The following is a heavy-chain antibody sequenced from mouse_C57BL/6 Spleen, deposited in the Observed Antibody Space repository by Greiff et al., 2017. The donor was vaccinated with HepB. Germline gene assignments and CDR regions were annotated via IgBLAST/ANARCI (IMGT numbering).Heavy chain of an antibody. D-gene: IGHD1-1*01. CDR1: GYAFSSYW. CDR3: ARSLLRSYYYAMDY. V-gene: IGHV1-80*01. J-gene: IGHJ4*01. CDR2: IYPGDGDT. Sequence: VQLQQSGAELVKPGPSVKISCKASGYAFSSYWMNWVKQRPGKGLEWIGQIYPGDGDTNYNGKFKGKATLTADKSSSTAYMQLSSLTSEDSAVYFCARSLLRSYYYAMDYWGQGTSVTVSS.